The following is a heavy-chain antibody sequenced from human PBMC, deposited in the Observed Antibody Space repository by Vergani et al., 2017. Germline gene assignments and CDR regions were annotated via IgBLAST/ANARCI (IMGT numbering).Heavy chain of an antibody. Sequence: QVQLVQSGAEVKKPGASVKVSCKASGYTFTSYGISWVRQAPGQGLEWMGWISAYNGNTNYAQKLQGRVTMTTDTSTSTAYMEVRSLRSDDTAVYYCARVPTGAPRITIFGVVQASYYYMDVWDKGTTVTVSS. CDR1: GYTFTSYG. CDR2: ISAYNGNT. CDR3: ARVPTGAPRITIFGVVQASYYYMDV. J-gene: IGHJ6*03. V-gene: IGHV1-18*01. D-gene: IGHD3-3*01.